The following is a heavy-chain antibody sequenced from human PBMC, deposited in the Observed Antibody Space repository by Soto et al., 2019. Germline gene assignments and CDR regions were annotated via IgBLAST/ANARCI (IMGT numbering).Heavy chain of an antibody. V-gene: IGHV3-30-3*01. D-gene: IGHD4-17*01. CDR3: ARDQADDGGPFDI. CDR2: ISYDGSKK. Sequence: QVQLVESGGGVVQPGRSLRLSCAASGFTFSSYAMHWVRQAPGKGLEWVAVISYDGSKKYYADSVKGRFTISRDNSKNTMFLQMNSLRAEDTAVYYCARDQADDGGPFDIWGQGTMVTVSS. CDR1: GFTFSSYA. J-gene: IGHJ3*02.